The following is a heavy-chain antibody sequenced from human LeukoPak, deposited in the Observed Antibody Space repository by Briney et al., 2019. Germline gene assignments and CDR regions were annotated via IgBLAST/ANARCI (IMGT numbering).Heavy chain of an antibody. J-gene: IGHJ3*02. Sequence: SETLSLTCTVSGGSISSYYWSWIRQPAGKGLEWIGSIYYSGSTYYNPSLKSRVTISVDTSKNQFSLKLSSVTAADTAVYYCARGGLDSSGYYSWRAFDIWGQGTMVTVSS. CDR1: GGSISSYY. V-gene: IGHV4-59*05. CDR3: ARGGLDSSGYYSWRAFDI. CDR2: IYYSGST. D-gene: IGHD3-22*01.